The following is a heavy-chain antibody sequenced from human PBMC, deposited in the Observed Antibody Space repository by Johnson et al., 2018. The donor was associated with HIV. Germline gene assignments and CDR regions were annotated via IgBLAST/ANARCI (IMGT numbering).Heavy chain of an antibody. CDR1: GFPFSRYW. V-gene: IGHV3-7*01. Sequence: EQLVESGGGLVPPGGSLRLSCAASGFPFSRYWLSWVRQAPRQGVEWAANFQRAGTENCYADSLNGRFTISRDNSNNTLYLPMKSLRPEDTSIYYCARDDTLSVWYSDAFDVWGQGTVVTVSS. CDR3: ARDDTLSVWYSDAFDV. J-gene: IGHJ3*01. CDR2: FQRAGTEN. D-gene: IGHD6-19*01.